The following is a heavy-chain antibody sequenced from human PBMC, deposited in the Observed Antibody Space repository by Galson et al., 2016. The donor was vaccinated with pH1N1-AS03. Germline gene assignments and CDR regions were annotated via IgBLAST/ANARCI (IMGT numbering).Heavy chain of an antibody. J-gene: IGHJ3*02. D-gene: IGHD4-23*01. CDR3: ASVTSAWPTVGAFGI. V-gene: IGHV3-66*02. CDR2: IYSGGGT. Sequence: SLRLSCAVSGFTVSSKYMSWVRQAPEKGLEWVSSIYSGGGTYYTDSVKGRFTISRDDSKATLFLQMSSLRPEDTAVYYCASVTSAWPTVGAFGIWGRGTVVTVSS. CDR1: GFTVSSKY.